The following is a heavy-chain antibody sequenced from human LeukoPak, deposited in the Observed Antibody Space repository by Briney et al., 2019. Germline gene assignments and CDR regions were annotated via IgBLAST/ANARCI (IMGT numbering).Heavy chain of an antibody. D-gene: IGHD6-25*01. V-gene: IGHV4-59*12. CDR1: GGSISGYY. CDR2: IYHTGST. CDR3: ARRGRNSSGWQDHL. Sequence: PSETLSLTCTVSGGSISGYYWSWIRQPPGKGLEWIANIYHTGSTNYNPSLSSRVTISIDTAKNQFSLKLTSVTAADTAVYYCARRGRNSSGWQDHLWGQGTLVTVSS. J-gene: IGHJ4*02.